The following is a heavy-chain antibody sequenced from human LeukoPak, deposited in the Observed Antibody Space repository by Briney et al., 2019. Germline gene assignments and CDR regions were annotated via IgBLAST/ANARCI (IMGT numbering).Heavy chain of an antibody. CDR2: TYYRSKWYN. J-gene: IGHJ5*02. D-gene: IGHD1-1*01. CDR1: GDSVSSNSAA. CDR3: ASAGGPKVHRYNGSTP. V-gene: IGHV6-1*01. Sequence: SQTLSLTCAISGDSVSSNSAAWNWIRQSPSRGLEWLGKTYYRSKWYNDYAVSVKSRITINPDTSKNQFSLQLNSVTPEDTAVYYCASAGGPKVHRYNGSTPGGRETLVTVSS.